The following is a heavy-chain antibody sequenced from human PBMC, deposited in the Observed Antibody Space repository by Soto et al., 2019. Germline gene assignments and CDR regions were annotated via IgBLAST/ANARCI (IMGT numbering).Heavy chain of an antibody. CDR2: ISAYNGNT. J-gene: IGHJ6*02. V-gene: IGHV1-18*01. CDR1: GGTFSSYA. Sequence: SSVKVSCKASGGTFSSYAISWVRQAPGQGLEWMGWISAYNGNTNYAQKLQGRVTMTTDTSTSTAYMELRSLRSDDTAVYYCARALYYDILTAYYNDYYYYGMDVWGQGTTVTVSS. D-gene: IGHD3-9*01. CDR3: ARALYYDILTAYYNDYYYYGMDV.